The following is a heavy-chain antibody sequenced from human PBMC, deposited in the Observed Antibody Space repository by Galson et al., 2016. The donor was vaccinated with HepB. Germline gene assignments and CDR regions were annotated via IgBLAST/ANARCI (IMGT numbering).Heavy chain of an antibody. CDR1: GDSVSSHSAA. CDR2: RYYRAKWFR. V-gene: IGHV6-1*01. D-gene: IGHD5-24*01. CDR3: AGASNGYISY. J-gene: IGHJ4*02. Sequence: CAISGDSVSSHSAAWSWVRQSPSRGLEWLGRRYYRAKWFRGYAVSVKGRITINPDTSKNQFSLQLDSVTPEDTAVYYCAGASNGYISYWGQGTLVTVSS.